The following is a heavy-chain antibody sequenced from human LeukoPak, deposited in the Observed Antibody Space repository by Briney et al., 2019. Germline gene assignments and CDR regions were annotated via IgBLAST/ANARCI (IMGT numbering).Heavy chain of an antibody. CDR3: ARVPNSSGWYYYYYGMDV. D-gene: IGHD6-19*01. CDR1: GFTVSSYS. V-gene: IGHV3-21*01. J-gene: IGHJ6*02. CDR2: ISSSSRYI. Sequence: GGSLTLSCAASGFTVSSYSMNWVRQAPGKGLELVSSISSSSRYIYYADSVQGRFTISRDNAKNSLYLQMNSLRAEATAVYYCARVPNSSGWYYYYYGMDVWGQGTTVTVSS.